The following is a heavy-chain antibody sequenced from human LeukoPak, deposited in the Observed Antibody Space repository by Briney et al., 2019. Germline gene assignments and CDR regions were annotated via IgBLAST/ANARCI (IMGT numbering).Heavy chain of an antibody. CDR3: ARVLGVVVPAATYYFDY. V-gene: IGHV1-18*01. D-gene: IGHD2-2*01. CDR2: ISAYNGNT. J-gene: IGHJ4*02. CDR1: GYTFTSYG. Sequence: ASVKVSCKASGYTFTSYGISWVRQAPGQGLEWMGWISAYNGNTNYAQKLQGRVTMTTDTSTSTAYMELRSLRSDDTAVYYCARVLGVVVPAATYYFDYWGQGTLVTVSS.